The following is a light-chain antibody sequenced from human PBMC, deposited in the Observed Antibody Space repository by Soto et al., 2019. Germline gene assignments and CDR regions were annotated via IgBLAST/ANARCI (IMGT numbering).Light chain of an antibody. CDR3: QQYESLPLT. J-gene: IGKJ5*01. CDR2: DAS. V-gene: IGKV1-33*01. CDR1: QDINKN. Sequence: IQVTQSPSSLSASVGDIVTISWQASQDINKNLIWYQQKPGKAPKLLIYDASDLETGVPSRFSGSGSGTGFTFTISSLQPEDFATYYCQQYESLPLTFGQGRLLEV.